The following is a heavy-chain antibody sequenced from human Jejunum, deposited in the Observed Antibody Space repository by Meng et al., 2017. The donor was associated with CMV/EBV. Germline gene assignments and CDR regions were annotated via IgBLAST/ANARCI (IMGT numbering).Heavy chain of an antibody. D-gene: IGHD3-16*01. V-gene: IGHV1-2*02. CDR3: ARADTIIISVY. Sequence: KASGYIFTGYYMRWVRQAPGQGLEWMGWINPNSGTTNYAQKFQARITMTRDTSINTGYMELNRLTSDDTAIYYCARADTIIISVYWGQGTLVTVSS. CDR1: GYIFTGYY. J-gene: IGHJ4*01. CDR2: INPNSGTT.